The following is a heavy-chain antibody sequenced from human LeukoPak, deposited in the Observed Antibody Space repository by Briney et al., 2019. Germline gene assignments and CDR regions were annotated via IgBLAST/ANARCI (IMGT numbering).Heavy chain of an antibody. CDR2: INHSGST. CDR3: AREGVGATTSLDAFDI. J-gene: IGHJ3*02. CDR1: GGSFSGYY. Sequence: SETLSLTCAVYGGSFSGYYWSWIRQPPGKGLEWIGEINHSGSTNYNPSLKSRVTISVDTSKNQFSLKLSSVTAADTAVYYCAREGVGATTSLDAFDIWGQGTMVTVSS. V-gene: IGHV4-34*01. D-gene: IGHD1-26*01.